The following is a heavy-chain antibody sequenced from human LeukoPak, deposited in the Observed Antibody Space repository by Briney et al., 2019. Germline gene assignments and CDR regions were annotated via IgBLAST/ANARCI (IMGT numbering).Heavy chain of an antibody. V-gene: IGHV3-11*04. Sequence: RAGGSLRLSCAASGFTFSDYYMSWIRQAPGKGLEWVSYISSSGSTIYYADSVKGRFTISRDNAKNSLYLQMNSLRAEDTAVYYCAKDEKNGGNLANWSQGTLVTVSS. CDR1: GFTFSDYY. CDR2: ISSSGSTI. D-gene: IGHD4-23*01. J-gene: IGHJ4*02. CDR3: AKDEKNGGNLAN.